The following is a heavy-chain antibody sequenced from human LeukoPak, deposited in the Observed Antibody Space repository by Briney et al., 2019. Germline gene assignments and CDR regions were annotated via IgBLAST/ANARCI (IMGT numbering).Heavy chain of an antibody. J-gene: IGHJ4*02. CDR3: ARGDYYYGSGSYYGGPFDY. V-gene: IGHV4-39*07. CDR1: GGSITSTSYY. Sequence: SETLSLTCNVSGGSITSTSYYWGWIRQPPGKGLEWLGNIYYTGTTYYNPSLKSRLTISVDTSKNQFSLKLSSVTAADTAVYYCARGDYYYGSGSYYGGPFDYWGQGTLVTVSS. CDR2: IYYTGTT. D-gene: IGHD3-10*01.